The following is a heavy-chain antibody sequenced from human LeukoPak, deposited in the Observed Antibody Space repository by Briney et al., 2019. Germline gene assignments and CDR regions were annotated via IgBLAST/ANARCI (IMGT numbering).Heavy chain of an antibody. CDR2: INHSGST. D-gene: IGHD2-2*01. J-gene: IGHJ5*02. CDR3: ASAMLKSGFRYNWFDP. Sequence: PSETLSLTCTVSGGSISSSSYYWGWIRQPPGKGLEWIGEINHSGSTNYNPSLKSRVTISVDTSKNQFSLKLSSVTAADTAVYYCASAMLKSGFRYNWFDPWGQGTLVTVSS. V-gene: IGHV4-39*07. CDR1: GGSISSSSYY.